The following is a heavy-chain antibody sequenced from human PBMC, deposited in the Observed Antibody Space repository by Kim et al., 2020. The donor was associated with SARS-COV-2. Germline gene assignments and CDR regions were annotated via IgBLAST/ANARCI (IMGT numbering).Heavy chain of an antibody. Sequence: EGSDEYDVESVKGRFNISRDNGKISRYLQMNRLRVEDTAVYYCARDRLLDYWGQGTLVTVSS. CDR2: EGSDE. J-gene: IGHJ4*02. V-gene: IGHV3-7*01. CDR3: ARDRLLDY.